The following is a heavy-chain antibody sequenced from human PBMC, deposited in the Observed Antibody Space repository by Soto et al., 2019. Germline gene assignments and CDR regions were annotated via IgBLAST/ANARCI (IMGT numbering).Heavy chain of an antibody. V-gene: IGHV4-59*08. Sequence: QVQLQESGPGLVTPSETLSLTCTVSGASITRDHWNWIRQPPGKGLEWLGEYSGSTNYNPSLKSRVTIPVDTSKNQFSLKLSSVPAADTAVYFCAQYTSGGGGRGYWGQGTLVTVSS. D-gene: IGHD6-19*01. CDR2: EYSGST. CDR3: AQYTSGGGGRGY. CDR1: GASITRDH. J-gene: IGHJ4*02.